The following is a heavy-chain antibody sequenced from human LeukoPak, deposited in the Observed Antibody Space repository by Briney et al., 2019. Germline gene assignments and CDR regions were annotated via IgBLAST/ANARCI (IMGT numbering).Heavy chain of an antibody. CDR1: GGSISSGGYY. J-gene: IGHJ4*02. Sequence: KTSETLSLTCTVSGGSISSGGYYWSWIRQHPGKGLEWIGYIYYSGSTYYNPSLKSRVTISVDTSKNQFSLKLSSVTAADTAVYYCARSGRYSYVDYWGQGTLVTVSS. V-gene: IGHV4-31*03. D-gene: IGHD6-19*01. CDR2: IYYSGST. CDR3: ARSGRYSYVDY.